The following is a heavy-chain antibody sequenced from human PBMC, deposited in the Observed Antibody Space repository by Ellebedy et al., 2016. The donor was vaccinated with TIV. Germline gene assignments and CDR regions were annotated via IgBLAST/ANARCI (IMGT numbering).Heavy chain of an antibody. CDR1: GFSFSSFA. J-gene: IGHJ4*02. CDR3: ARISGRRPDY. Sequence: GGSLRLSCAASGFSFSSFAMSWVRQAPGRGLECVAMIKSDGSDKYYVDSVRGRFTISKDNAKSSLYLEMNSLRAEDTAVYYCARISGRRPDYWGQGTLVSVSS. CDR2: IKSDGSDK. D-gene: IGHD1-20*01. V-gene: IGHV3-7*03.